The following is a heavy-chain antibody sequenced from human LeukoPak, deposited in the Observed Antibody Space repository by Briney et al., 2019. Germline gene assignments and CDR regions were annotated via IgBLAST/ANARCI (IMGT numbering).Heavy chain of an antibody. CDR1: GFTSSSYA. J-gene: IGHJ4*02. D-gene: IGHD1-26*01. CDR2: VSGSGDRM. V-gene: IGHV3-23*01. CDR3: AKDVGKWESLHFFDY. Sequence: PGGSLRLSCAASGFTSSSYALNWVRQAPGKGLEWVATVSGSGDRMYHADSVKGRFTISRDNSKNTIYLQMNSLRGDDTAVYYCAKDVGKWESLHFFDYWGQGTLVTVSS.